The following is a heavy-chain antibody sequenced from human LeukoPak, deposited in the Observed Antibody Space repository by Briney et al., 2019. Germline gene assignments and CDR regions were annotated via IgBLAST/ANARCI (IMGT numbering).Heavy chain of an antibody. CDR1: GGSISSHY. J-gene: IGHJ6*03. CDR2: IYYSGST. D-gene: IGHD3-10*02. CDR3: ARDPGPFGPRFGEYSRYYYYMDV. Sequence: SETLSLTCTVSGGSISSHYWSWIRQPPGKGLEWIGYIYYSGSTNYNPSLKSRVTISVDTSKNQFSLKLSSVTAADTAVYYCARDPGPFGPRFGEYSRYYYYMDVWGKGTTVNVS. V-gene: IGHV4-59*11.